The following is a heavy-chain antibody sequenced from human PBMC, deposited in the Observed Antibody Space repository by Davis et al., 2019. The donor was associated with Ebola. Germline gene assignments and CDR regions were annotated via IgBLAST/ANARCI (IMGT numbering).Heavy chain of an antibody. CDR2: IYSSGNT. J-gene: IGHJ6*02. CDR3: AREGYCSGGSCYNYYYYGMDV. D-gene: IGHD2-15*01. Sequence: PSETLSLTCNVSGGSIRSYYWSWIRQPPGTGLEWIGYIYSSGNTNYNPSLKSRVTMSVDTSKNQFSLKLSSVTAADTAVYYCAREGYCSGGSCYNYYYYGMDVWGQGTTVTVSS. CDR1: GGSIRSYY. V-gene: IGHV4-59*12.